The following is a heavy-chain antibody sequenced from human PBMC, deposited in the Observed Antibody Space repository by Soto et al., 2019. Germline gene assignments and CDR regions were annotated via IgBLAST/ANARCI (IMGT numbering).Heavy chain of an antibody. J-gene: IGHJ4*02. V-gene: IGHV4-59*08. CDR2: IYYSGST. Sequence: SETLSLTCIVSGGSISNYYWSWIRQPPGKGLEWIGYIYYSGSTNYNPSLTSRVTISVDTSKNQFSLKLSSVTAADTAVYYCVRHRYSYGVYYFGYWGQGTLVTVSS. D-gene: IGHD5-18*01. CDR3: VRHRYSYGVYYFGY. CDR1: GGSISNYY.